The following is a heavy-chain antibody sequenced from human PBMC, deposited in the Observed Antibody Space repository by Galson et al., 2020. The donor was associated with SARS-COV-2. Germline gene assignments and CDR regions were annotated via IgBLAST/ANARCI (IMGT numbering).Heavy chain of an antibody. Sequence: SETLSLTCTVSGGSISSYYWSWIRQPPGKGLEWIGYIYYSGRTNYNPSLKRRVTISVDTSKNQFSLKLSSVTAADTSVYYCAGQLYDYVWGSYRHWFDPWGQGTLVTVSS. D-gene: IGHD3-16*02. V-gene: IGHV4-59*01. CDR3: AGQLYDYVWGSYRHWFDP. CDR1: GGSISSYY. J-gene: IGHJ5*02. CDR2: IYYSGRT.